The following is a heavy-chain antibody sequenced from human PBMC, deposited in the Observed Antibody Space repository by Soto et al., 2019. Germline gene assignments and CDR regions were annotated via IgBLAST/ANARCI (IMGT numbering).Heavy chain of an antibody. CDR3: TTIVPWGWNS. D-gene: IGHD3-16*01. Sequence: PGGSLRLSCAASGFSFSDTWMNWVRQAPGRGLEWVGRIKKRRDGGTTDYAAIVRGRFTISRDDSTNTLYLHMSSLKTEDTAIYYCTTIVPWGWNSWGQGTLVTVSS. V-gene: IGHV3-15*07. J-gene: IGHJ4*02. CDR2: IKKRRDGGTT. CDR1: GFSFSDTW.